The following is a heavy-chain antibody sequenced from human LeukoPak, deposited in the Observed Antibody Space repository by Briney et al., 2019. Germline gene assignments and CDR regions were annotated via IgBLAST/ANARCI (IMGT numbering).Heavy chain of an antibody. V-gene: IGHV3-48*02. CDR1: GFTFSSYS. J-gene: IGHJ5*02. CDR3: ARVSTVPTRGWFDP. CDR2: ISSSSSTI. Sequence: GGSLRLSCAASGFTFSSYSMNWVRQAPGKGLEWVSYISSSSSTIYYADSVKGRFTISRDNAKNSLYPQMNSLRDEDTAVYYCARVSTVPTRGWFDPWGQGTLVTVSS. D-gene: IGHD4-17*01.